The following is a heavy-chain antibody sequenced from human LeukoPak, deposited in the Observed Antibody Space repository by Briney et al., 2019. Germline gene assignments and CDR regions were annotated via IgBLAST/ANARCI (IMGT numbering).Heavy chain of an antibody. CDR2: IKRKSDGGTT. V-gene: IGHV3-15*01. CDR3: TTELDVRPNHY. D-gene: IGHD1-14*01. CDR1: GFTFSNAW. J-gene: IGHJ4*02. Sequence: GGSLRLSWAASGFTFSNAWMSWVRQAPGKGLEWVGRIKRKSDGGTTDYAAPVKGRFTISRDDSKNTLYLQMNSLKSEDTAVYYCTTELDVRPNHYWGQGTLVTVSS.